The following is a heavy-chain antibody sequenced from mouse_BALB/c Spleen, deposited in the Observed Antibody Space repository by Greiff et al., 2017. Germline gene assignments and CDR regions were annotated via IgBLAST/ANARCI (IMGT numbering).Heavy chain of an antibody. V-gene: IGHV1S22*01. CDR1: GYTFTSYW. D-gene: IGHD1-1*01. Sequence: LQQPGSELVRPGASVKLSCKASGYTFTSYWMHWVKQRPGQGLEWIGNIYPGSGSTNYDEKFKSKATLTVDTSSSTAYMQLSSLTSEDSAVYYCAREGYFYYGRGYAMDYWGQGTSVTVSS. J-gene: IGHJ4*01. CDR2: IYPGSGST. CDR3: AREGYFYYGRGYAMDY.